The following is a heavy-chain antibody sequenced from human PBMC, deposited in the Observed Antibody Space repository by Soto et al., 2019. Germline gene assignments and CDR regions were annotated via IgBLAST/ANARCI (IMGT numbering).Heavy chain of an antibody. V-gene: IGHV3-23*01. CDR3: AKDRDSGSYRNWFDP. D-gene: IGHD1-26*01. Sequence: PGGSLRLSCAASGFNFSSYAMSWVRQAPGKGLEWVSAISGSGGSTYYADSVKGRFTISRDNSKNTLYLQMNSLRAEDTAVYYCAKDRDSGSYRNWFDPWGQGTLVTVPQ. J-gene: IGHJ5*02. CDR2: ISGSGGST. CDR1: GFNFSSYA.